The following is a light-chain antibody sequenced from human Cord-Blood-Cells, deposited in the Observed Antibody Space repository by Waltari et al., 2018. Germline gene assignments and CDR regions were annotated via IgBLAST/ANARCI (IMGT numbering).Light chain of an antibody. J-gene: IGLJ3*02. CDR1: SRDVGCSHL. Sequence: QSALTQPASASGSPGQSITISCTGTSRDVGCSHLLSWYQQHPGKAPKLMIYEVSKRPSGVSNRFSGSKSGNTASLTISGLQAEDEADYYCCSYAGSSTLVFGGGTKLTVL. V-gene: IGLV2-23*02. CDR2: EVS. CDR3: CSYAGSSTLV.